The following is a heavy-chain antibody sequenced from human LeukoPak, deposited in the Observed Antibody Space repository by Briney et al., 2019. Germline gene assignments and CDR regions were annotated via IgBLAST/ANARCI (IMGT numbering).Heavy chain of an antibody. V-gene: IGHV3-21*01. J-gene: IGHJ4*02. CDR2: ISGSSSYI. D-gene: IGHD3-22*01. CDR3: ARYDSSDYYFDY. Sequence: NPGGSLRLSCTASGFTFGSYAMNWVRQAPGKGLDWVSSISGSSSYIYYADSVEGRFTISRDNAKNSLYLQMNSLRAEDTAVYYCARYDSSDYYFDYWGQGTPVTVSS. CDR1: GFTFGSYA.